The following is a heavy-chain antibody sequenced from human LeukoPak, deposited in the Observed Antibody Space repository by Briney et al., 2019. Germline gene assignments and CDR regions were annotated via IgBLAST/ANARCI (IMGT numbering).Heavy chain of an antibody. V-gene: IGHV7-4-1*02. D-gene: IGHD5-12*01. CDR2: INTNTGNP. Sequence: VASVKVSCKASGGTFSSYAISWVRQAPGQGLEWMGWINTNTGNPTYAQGFTGRFVFSLDTSVSTAYLQISSLKAEDTAVYYCAREGGDSGYDPIFDYWGQGTLVTVSS. J-gene: IGHJ4*02. CDR1: GGTFSSYA. CDR3: AREGGDSGYDPIFDY.